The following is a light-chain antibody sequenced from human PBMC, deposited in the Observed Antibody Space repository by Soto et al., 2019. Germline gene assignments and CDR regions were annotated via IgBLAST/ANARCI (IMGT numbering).Light chain of an antibody. CDR3: CSYAGSSTIYV. Sequence: QSVLTQPPSVSGSPGQSVTISCTGTSSDVGSSNGVSWYQQPPGTAPKLMIYDVSNRPSGVPDRFSGSKSGNTASLTISGLQAEDEADYYCCSYAGSSTIYVFGTGTKVTVL. J-gene: IGLJ1*01. CDR1: SSDVGSSNG. CDR2: DVS. V-gene: IGLV2-18*02.